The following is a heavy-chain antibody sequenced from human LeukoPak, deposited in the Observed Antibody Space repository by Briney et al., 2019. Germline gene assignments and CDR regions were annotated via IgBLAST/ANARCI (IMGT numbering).Heavy chain of an antibody. J-gene: IGHJ4*02. CDR1: GGTVSSYA. D-gene: IGHD3-22*01. Sequence: ASVKVSCKASGGTVSSYAISWVRQAPGQGLEWMGGIIPIFGTANYAQKFQGRVTITADESTSTAYMELSSLRSEDTAVYYCASYDSSGYYVYWGQGTLVTVSS. V-gene: IGHV1-69*01. CDR3: ASYDSSGYYVY. CDR2: IIPIFGTA.